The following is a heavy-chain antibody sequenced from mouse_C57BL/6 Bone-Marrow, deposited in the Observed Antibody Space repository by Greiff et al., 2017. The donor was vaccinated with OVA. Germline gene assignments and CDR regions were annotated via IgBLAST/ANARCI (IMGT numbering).Heavy chain of an antibody. D-gene: IGHD1-1*01. CDR1: GYTFTSYD. Sequence: LVESGPELVKPGASVKLSCKASGYTFTSYDINWVKQRPGQGLAWIGWIYPRDGSTKYNEKFKGKATLTVDTSSSTAYMELHSLTSEDSAVYFCARGNYYGLWYFDVWGTGTTVTVSS. CDR2: IYPRDGST. V-gene: IGHV1-85*01. CDR3: ARGNYYGLWYFDV. J-gene: IGHJ1*03.